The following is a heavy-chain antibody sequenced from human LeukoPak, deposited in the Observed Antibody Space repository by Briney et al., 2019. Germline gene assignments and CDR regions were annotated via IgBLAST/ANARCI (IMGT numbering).Heavy chain of an antibody. CDR1: GFTFSSYG. CDR2: ISYDGSNK. CDR3: AKDSAAGIAGWPSYFDY. Sequence: PGGSLRLSCAASGFTFSSYGMHWVRQAPGKGLEWGAVISYDGSNKYYADSVKGRFTISRDNSKNTLYLQMNSLRAEDTAVYYCAKDSAAGIAGWPSYFDYWGQGTLVTVSS. J-gene: IGHJ4*02. V-gene: IGHV3-30*18. D-gene: IGHD6-13*01.